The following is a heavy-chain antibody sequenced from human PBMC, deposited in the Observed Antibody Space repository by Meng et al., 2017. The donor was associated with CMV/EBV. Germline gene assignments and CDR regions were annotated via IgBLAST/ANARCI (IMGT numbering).Heavy chain of an antibody. J-gene: IGHJ6*02. V-gene: IGHV4-59*01. CDR3: ARVRVPAATYYYYGMDV. CDR1: GGSISSYY. Sequence: SETLSLTCTVSGGSISSYYWSWIRQPPGQGLEWIGYIYYSGSTNYNPSLKSRVTISVDTSKNQFSLKLSSVTAADTAVYYCARVRVPAATYYYYGMDVWGQGTTVTVSS. CDR2: IYYSGST. D-gene: IGHD2-2*01.